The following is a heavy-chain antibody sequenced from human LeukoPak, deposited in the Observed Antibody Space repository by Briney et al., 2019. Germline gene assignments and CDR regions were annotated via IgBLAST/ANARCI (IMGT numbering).Heavy chain of an antibody. CDR3: SRAVSGSDYWFDP. D-gene: IGHD5-12*01. CDR1: GGFITGHY. V-gene: IGHV4-59*11. CDR2: IFSSGGT. Sequence: SETLSLTCNVSGGFITGHYWTWIRQTPGKGLEWMGCIFSSGGTNYNPSLKSRVTMSVDTSKMQFSLNLTSLTTADTAVYFCSRAVSGSDYWFDPWGQGTQVTVSS. J-gene: IGHJ5*02.